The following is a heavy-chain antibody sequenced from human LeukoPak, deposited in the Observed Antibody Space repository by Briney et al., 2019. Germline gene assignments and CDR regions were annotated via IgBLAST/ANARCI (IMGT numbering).Heavy chain of an antibody. Sequence: SETLSLTCTVFGGSISSSSYYWGWIRQPPGKGLEWIGSIYYSGSTYYNPSLKSRVTISVDTSKNQFSLKLSSVTAADTAVYYCARRELVGSLGYWGQGTLVTVSS. D-gene: IGHD1-26*01. CDR2: IYYSGST. V-gene: IGHV4-39*01. CDR1: GGSISSSSYY. CDR3: ARRELVGSLGY. J-gene: IGHJ4*02.